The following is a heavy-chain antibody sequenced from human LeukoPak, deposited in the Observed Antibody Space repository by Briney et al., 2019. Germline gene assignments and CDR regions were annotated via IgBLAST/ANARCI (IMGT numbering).Heavy chain of an antibody. CDR2: IYYSGST. Sequence: PSETLSLTCTVSGGSISSSSYYCGWIRQPPGKGLEWIGTIYYSGSTYYSPSLKSRVTISVDTSNNQFSLKLSPVTAADTALYYCSTSRGTPYYFDYWGLGTLVTVSS. CDR3: STSRGTPYYFDY. J-gene: IGHJ4*02. V-gene: IGHV4-39*01. CDR1: GGSISSSSYY. D-gene: IGHD1-26*01.